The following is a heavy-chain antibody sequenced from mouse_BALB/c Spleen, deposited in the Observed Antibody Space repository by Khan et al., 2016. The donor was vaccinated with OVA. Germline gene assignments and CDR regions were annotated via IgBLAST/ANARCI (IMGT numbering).Heavy chain of an antibody. V-gene: IGHV3-8*02. CDR1: GDSITSGY. CDR3: ACELWGFAY. D-gene: IGHD1-1*02. J-gene: IGHJ3*01. Sequence: EVQLQESGPSLVKPSQTLSLTCSVTGDSITSGYWNWIRKFQGNKLEYMGYISYSGNSYYNHYLKSRNSVTRDTSKTQYYLQLNSVTTEDTATYXCACELWGFAYWGQGTLVTVSA. CDR2: ISYSGNS.